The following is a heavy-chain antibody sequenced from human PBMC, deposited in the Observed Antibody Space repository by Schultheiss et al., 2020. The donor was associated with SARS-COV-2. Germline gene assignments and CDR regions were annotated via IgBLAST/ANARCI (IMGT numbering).Heavy chain of an antibody. CDR2: IRSKAYGGTT. CDR1: GFTFGDYA. CDR3: ARPRKTYYSHYAMDV. J-gene: IGHJ6*02. Sequence: GGSLRLSCTASGFTFGDYAMSWFRQAPGKGLEWVGFIRSKAYGGTTEYAASVKGRFTIPRDNSKNTLYLQMNSLRAEDTALYHCARPRKTYYSHYAMDVWGQGTTVTVSS. V-gene: IGHV3-49*03.